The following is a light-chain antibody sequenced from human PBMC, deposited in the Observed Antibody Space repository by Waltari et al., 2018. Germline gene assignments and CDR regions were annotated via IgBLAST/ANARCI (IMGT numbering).Light chain of an antibody. J-gene: IGLJ3*02. Sequence: QSALTQPPSASGSPGQSVTISCTGTSSDVGGYNSVSWYQQHPGKAPKLMIYEVTKRPSGVPDRFSGSKSGNTAYLIVSGLQAEDEADYHCSSYADSDNLVFGGGTKLTVL. CDR1: SSDVGGYNS. CDR3: SSYADSDNLV. V-gene: IGLV2-8*01. CDR2: EVT.